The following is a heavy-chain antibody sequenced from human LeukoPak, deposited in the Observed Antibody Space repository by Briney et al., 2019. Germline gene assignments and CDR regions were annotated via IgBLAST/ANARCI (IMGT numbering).Heavy chain of an antibody. Sequence: SETLSLTCIVSDGSISSDSFYWGWIRQPPGKGLEWIGSLYYTGSYTGTTYYNPSLKSRVTISVDTSNNQFYLKLTSVTAADTAVYYCARRGILAPIASWGQGTLVTVSS. V-gene: IGHV4-39*01. CDR1: DGSISSDSFY. CDR2: LYYTGSYTGTT. J-gene: IGHJ4*02. D-gene: IGHD1-26*01. CDR3: ARRGILAPIAS.